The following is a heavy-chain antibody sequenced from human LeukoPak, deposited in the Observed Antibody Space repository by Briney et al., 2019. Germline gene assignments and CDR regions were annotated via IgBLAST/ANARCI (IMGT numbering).Heavy chain of an antibody. D-gene: IGHD3-22*01. Sequence: GGSLRLSCAVSGFTFSSWWMTWVRQAPGKGLEWVANIKQDGSEKNYVDSVKGRFTISRDNAKNSLYLQMNSLRAEDTALYYCARDPTPYYYDSSGYFDYWGQGTLVTVSS. CDR1: GFTFSSWW. J-gene: IGHJ4*02. CDR3: ARDPTPYYYDSSGYFDY. CDR2: IKQDGSEK. V-gene: IGHV3-7*03.